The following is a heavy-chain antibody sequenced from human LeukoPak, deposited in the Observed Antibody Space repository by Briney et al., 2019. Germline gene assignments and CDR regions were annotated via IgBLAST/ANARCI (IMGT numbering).Heavy chain of an antibody. D-gene: IGHD2-21*01. CDR1: DGSISGDNYY. CDR2: IYNGGTT. Sequence: SETLSLTCTVSDGSISGDNYYWSWIRQLPGKGLEWIGYIYNGGTTYYNSSLKSRVIISVDTSKNQFSLKLKSVTAADTAMYYCARGARFFAYYDYWGQGTLVTVSS. V-gene: IGHV4-31*03. J-gene: IGHJ4*02. CDR3: ARGARFFAYYDY.